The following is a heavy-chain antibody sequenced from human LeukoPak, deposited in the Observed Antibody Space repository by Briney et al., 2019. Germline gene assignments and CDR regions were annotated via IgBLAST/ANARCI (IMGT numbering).Heavy chain of an antibody. CDR1: GFNFSDAW. CDR3: TRTWPGNTCFNF. V-gene: IGHV3-15*01. CDR2: IKSISYGGTI. J-gene: IGHJ4*02. Sequence: GGSLRLSCATSGFNFSDAWMNWVRQAPGKGLEWLGRIKSISYGGTIDYAAPVKGRFTISRDDSKNTLYLQMDSLETEDTAIYYCTRTWPGNTCFNFWGQGTLVTVSS. D-gene: IGHD1-7*01.